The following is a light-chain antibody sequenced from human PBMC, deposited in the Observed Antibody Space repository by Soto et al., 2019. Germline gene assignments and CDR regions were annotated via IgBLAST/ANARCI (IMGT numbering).Light chain of an antibody. V-gene: IGKV3-11*01. CDR1: QSFGSS. CDR2: HAS. CDR3: HQRGIWPHT. Sequence: EVVLTQSPATLSLSPGETATVSCRASQSFGSSLAWYQQKPGQAPRLLIHHASTRAAGIPARFSGSGSGTDFSLTISSLEPEDFAVYYCHQRGIWPHTFGPGTKVDIK. J-gene: IGKJ3*01.